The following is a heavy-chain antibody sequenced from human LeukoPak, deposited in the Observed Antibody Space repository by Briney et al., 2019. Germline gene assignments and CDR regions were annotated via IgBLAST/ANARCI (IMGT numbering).Heavy chain of an antibody. CDR3: ARDQAPASNIVVSAFDI. D-gene: IGHD2-15*01. J-gene: IGHJ3*02. Sequence: GGSLRLSCAASGFTFSSYAMHWVRQAPGKGLEWVAVISYDGSNKYYADSVKGRFTISRDNSKNTLYLQMNSLRAEDTAVYYCARDQAPASNIVVSAFDIWGQGTMVTVSS. CDR2: ISYDGSNK. V-gene: IGHV3-30-3*01. CDR1: GFTFSSYA.